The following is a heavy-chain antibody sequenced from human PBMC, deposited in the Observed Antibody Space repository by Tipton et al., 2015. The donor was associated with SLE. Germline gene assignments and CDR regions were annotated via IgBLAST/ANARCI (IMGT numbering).Heavy chain of an antibody. CDR3: ARGGELRPHYYYYGMDV. CDR2: INHSGST. V-gene: IGHV4-34*01. D-gene: IGHD1-26*01. CDR1: GGSFSGYY. Sequence: TLSLTCAVYGGSFSGYYWSWIRQPPGKGLEWIGEINHSGSTNYNPSLKSRVTISVDTSKNQFSLKLSSVTAADTAVYYCARGGELRPHYYYYGMDVWGQGTTVTVSS. J-gene: IGHJ6*02.